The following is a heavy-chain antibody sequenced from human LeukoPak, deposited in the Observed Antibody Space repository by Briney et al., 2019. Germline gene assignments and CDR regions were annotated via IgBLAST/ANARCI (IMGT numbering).Heavy chain of an antibody. D-gene: IGHD5-24*01. J-gene: IGHJ4*02. CDR2: IYPGDSDT. CDR1: GYSFSNYW. V-gene: IGHV5-51*01. Sequence: PGESLKISCKGSGYSFSNYWIGWVRLMPGKGLEWMGIIYPGDSDTRYSPSFQGQVTISADKSISTAYLQWRSLKASDTAMYYCARRAEMGTIRYFDYWGQGTLVTVSS. CDR3: ARRAEMGTIRYFDY.